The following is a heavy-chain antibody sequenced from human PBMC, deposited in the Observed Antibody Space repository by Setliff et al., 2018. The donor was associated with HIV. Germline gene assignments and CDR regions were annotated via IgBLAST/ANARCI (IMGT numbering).Heavy chain of an antibody. V-gene: IGHV3-74*01. CDR3: AKDTGDNDFWSGYRNYYGMDV. J-gene: IGHJ6*02. D-gene: IGHD3-3*01. CDR1: GFTFEDYG. Sequence: GGSLRLSCAVSGFTFEDYGMSWVRQAPGKGLVWVSRINIDGSSTNYADSVKGRFTISRDNSKITLYLQMNSLRAEDTAVYYCAKDTGDNDFWSGYRNYYGMDVWGQGTTVTVSS. CDR2: INIDGSST.